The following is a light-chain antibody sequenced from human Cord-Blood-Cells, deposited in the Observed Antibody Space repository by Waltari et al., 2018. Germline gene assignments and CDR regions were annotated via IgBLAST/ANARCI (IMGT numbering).Light chain of an antibody. CDR1: QSVSSY. CDR3: QQRSNWGLT. V-gene: IGKV3-11*01. CDR2: DAS. J-gene: IGKJ4*01. Sequence: EIVLTQSPATLSLSPGERATLSCRASQSVSSYLAWYQQKPGQAPRLLIYDASNRATGIPARFRGSGSGTDFTLTISSLEPEDFAVYYCQQRSNWGLTFGGGTKVEIK.